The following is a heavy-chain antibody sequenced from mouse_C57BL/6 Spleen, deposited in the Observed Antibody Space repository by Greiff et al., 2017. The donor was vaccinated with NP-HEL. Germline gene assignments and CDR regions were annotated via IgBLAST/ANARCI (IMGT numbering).Heavy chain of an antibody. CDR2: IYPGSGNT. Sequence: QVQLKESGAELVRPGASVKLSCKASGYTFTDYYINWVKQRPGQGLEWIARIYPGSGNTYYNEKFKGKATLTAEKSSSTAYMQLSSLTSEDSAVYFCARDYYGSEGFFAYWGQGTLVTVSA. CDR1: GYTFTDYY. J-gene: IGHJ3*01. V-gene: IGHV1-76*01. D-gene: IGHD1-1*01. CDR3: ARDYYGSEGFFAY.